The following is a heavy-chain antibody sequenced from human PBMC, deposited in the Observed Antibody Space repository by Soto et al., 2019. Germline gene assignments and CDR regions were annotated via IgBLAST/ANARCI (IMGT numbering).Heavy chain of an antibody. CDR1: GFTFSNYA. Sequence: EIQLLESGGGLVQPGGSLRLSCAASGFTFSNYAMTCVRQAPGKGLEWDAGISGSGDTYYADSVKGRFTISRDNSKNTVYLQMNSLRAEDTAIYFCAKDRGFGVASATHDSWGQGTLVTVSS. CDR3: AKDRGFGVASATHDS. D-gene: IGHD3-10*01. CDR2: ISGSGDT. J-gene: IGHJ4*02. V-gene: IGHV3-23*01.